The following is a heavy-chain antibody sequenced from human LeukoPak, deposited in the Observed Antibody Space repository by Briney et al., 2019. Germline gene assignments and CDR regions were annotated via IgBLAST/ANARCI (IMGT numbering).Heavy chain of an antibody. CDR1: GYTFTAYY. CDR2: INPNSGGT. D-gene: IGHD4/OR15-4a*01. CDR3: GRPQVTMEAFEI. J-gene: IGHJ3*02. Sequence: ASVKVSCKASGYTFTAYYMHWVRQAPGQGLEWMGWINPNSGGTKYAQKFQGRVTMTRDTSIRTAYMELSSLRSDDTAVYYCGRPQVTMEAFEIWGQGTMVNLSS. V-gene: IGHV1-2*02.